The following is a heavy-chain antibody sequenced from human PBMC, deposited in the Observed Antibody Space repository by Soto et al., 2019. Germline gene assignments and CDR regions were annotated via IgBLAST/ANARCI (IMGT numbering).Heavy chain of an antibody. Sequence: ASVKVSCKASGYSFTSYAFSWVRQAPGQGLEWMGWINGYNGNTNYAEQLQGRVTMTKDTSTKTAYMELSSLRPDDTAVYYCARASSGSFRNCFGMDVWGQGTTVTVPS. CDR2: INGYNGNT. V-gene: IGHV1-18*04. CDR1: GYSFTSYA. CDR3: ARASSGSFRNCFGMDV. J-gene: IGHJ6*02. D-gene: IGHD6-25*01.